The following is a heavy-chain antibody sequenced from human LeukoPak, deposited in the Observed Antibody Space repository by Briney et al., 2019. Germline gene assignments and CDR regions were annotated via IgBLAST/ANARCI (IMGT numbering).Heavy chain of an antibody. CDR2: IYYSGST. J-gene: IGHJ6*02. V-gene: IGHV4-30-4*01. CDR3: ARDIYWSSGWYHGMDV. Sequence: SQTLSLTCTVSGGSISSGDYYWSWIRQPPGKGLEWIGYIYYSGSTYYNPSLKSRVTISVDTSKNQFSLKLSSVTAADTAVYYCARDIYWSSGWYHGMDVWGQGTTVTVSS. CDR1: GGSISSGDYY. D-gene: IGHD6-19*01.